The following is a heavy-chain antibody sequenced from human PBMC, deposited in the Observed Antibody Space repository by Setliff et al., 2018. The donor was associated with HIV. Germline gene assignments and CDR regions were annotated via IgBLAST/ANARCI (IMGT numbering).Heavy chain of an antibody. V-gene: IGHV1-18*01. CDR1: GYTFTSYD. Sequence: GASVKVSCKASGYTFTSYDINWVRQATGQGLEWMGWISTYNGNTNYAQNLQGRVTMTTDTSTSTAYMELRSLRSDDTAVYYCARAAPIRGNWFDPWGQGTLVTVSS. CDR3: ARAAPIRGNWFDP. J-gene: IGHJ5*02. D-gene: IGHD1-26*01. CDR2: ISTYNGNT.